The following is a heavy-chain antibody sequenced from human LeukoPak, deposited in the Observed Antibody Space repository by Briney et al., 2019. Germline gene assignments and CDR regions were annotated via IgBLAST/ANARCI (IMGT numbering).Heavy chain of an antibody. V-gene: IGHV4-61*02. Sequence: RPSQTLSFTCTVSGGSISSGSYYWSWIRQPAGKGLEWIGRIYTSGSTNYNPSLKSRVTISVDTSKNQFSLKLSSVTAADTAVYYCARHKDYYYSYMDVWGKGTTVTISS. CDR1: GGSISSGSYY. CDR2: IYTSGST. J-gene: IGHJ6*03. CDR3: ARHKDYYYSYMDV.